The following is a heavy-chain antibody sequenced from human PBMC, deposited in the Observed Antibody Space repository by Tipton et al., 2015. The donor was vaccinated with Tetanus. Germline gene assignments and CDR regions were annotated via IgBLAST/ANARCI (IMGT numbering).Heavy chain of an antibody. CDR3: VRDGGSSGWLAY. J-gene: IGHJ4*02. Sequence: GRFTISRDSARNTLYLQMNSLRVEDTAVYYCVRDGGSSGWLAYWGQGTLVTVSS. D-gene: IGHD6-19*01. V-gene: IGHV3-53*01.